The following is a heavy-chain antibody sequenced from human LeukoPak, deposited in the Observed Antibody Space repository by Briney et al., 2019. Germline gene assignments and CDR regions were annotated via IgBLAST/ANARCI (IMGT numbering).Heavy chain of an antibody. CDR3: ARTSSGWYGNFDY. Sequence: GSSVKVSCKASGGTFSSYAISWVRQAPGQGLEWMGRIIPILGIANYAQKFQGRVTITADKSTSTAYMELSSLRSEDTAVYYCARTSSGWYGNFDYWGQGTLVTVSS. J-gene: IGHJ4*02. CDR2: IIPILGIA. CDR1: GGTFSSYA. D-gene: IGHD6-19*01. V-gene: IGHV1-69*04.